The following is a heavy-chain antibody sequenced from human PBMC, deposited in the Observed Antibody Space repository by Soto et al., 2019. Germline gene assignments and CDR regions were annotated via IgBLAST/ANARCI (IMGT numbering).Heavy chain of an antibody. V-gene: IGHV1-69*01. CDR1: VGTFSSYA. Sequence: QVQLVPSGAEVKKPGSSVKVSCKASVGTFSSYAISWVRQATGQGLEWMGGVIPIFGTGNYAHKFQVRVTSTADESTRTAYIELSSMRADDTAVYYCARPERSDYGDPSYNDGMDVGSKGTTVTVCS. D-gene: IGHD4-17*01. CDR2: VIPIFGTG. J-gene: IGHJ6*04. CDR3: ARPERSDYGDPSYNDGMDV.